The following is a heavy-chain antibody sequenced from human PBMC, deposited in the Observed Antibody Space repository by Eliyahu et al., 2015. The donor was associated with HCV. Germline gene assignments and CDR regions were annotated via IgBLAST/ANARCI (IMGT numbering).Heavy chain of an antibody. Sequence: QAQLVESGGGVVQPGRSLRLSCAASGFTFSSHGMHWVRQAPGKGLEWVAVIWYDGSNKYYADSVKGRFTISRDMSENTLYLQMNSLRAEDTAVYYCARGQLWFGELDYWGQGTLVTVSS. CDR1: GFTFSSHG. D-gene: IGHD3-10*01. CDR2: IWYDGSNK. CDR3: ARGQLWFGELDY. V-gene: IGHV3-33*01. J-gene: IGHJ4*02.